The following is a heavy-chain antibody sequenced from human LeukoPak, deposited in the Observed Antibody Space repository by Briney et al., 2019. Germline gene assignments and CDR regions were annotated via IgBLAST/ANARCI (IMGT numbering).Heavy chain of an antibody. D-gene: IGHD3-22*01. J-gene: IGHJ3*02. V-gene: IGHV3-21*01. CDR3: ARPPPTSYYYDSSGQGDAFDI. CDR2: ISSSSDYI. Sequence: GGSLRLSCAASGFTFNNYIMNWVRQAPGKGLEWVSSISSSSDYIYYADSVKGRFTISRDNAKNSLYLQMNSLRAEDTAVYYCARPPPTSYYYDSSGQGDAFDIWGQGTMVTVSS. CDR1: GFTFNNYI.